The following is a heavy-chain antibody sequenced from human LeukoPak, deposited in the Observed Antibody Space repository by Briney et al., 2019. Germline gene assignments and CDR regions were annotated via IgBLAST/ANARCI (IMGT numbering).Heavy chain of an antibody. J-gene: IGHJ4*02. CDR2: INPNSGGT. CDR1: GYTFTGYY. D-gene: IGHD2-2*01. CDR3: ARVVVPAAIIDY. Sequence: ASVKVSCKASGYTFTGYYMHWVRQAPGQGLEWMGWINPNSGGTNYAQKFQGRVTMTRDTSISTAYIEPSRLRSDDTAVYYCARVVVPAAIIDYWGQGTLVTVSS. V-gene: IGHV1-2*02.